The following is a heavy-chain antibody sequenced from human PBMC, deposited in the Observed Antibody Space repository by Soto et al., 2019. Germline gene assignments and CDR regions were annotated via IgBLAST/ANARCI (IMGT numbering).Heavy chain of an antibody. CDR1: GGSISSGGYS. J-gene: IGHJ4*02. Sequence: SETLSLTCAVSGGSISSGGYSWNWIRQPPGKGLEWIGYIYHSGSTLYNPSLKSRVTISVDRSKNQFSLALTSVTAADTAVYFCARYRRGTGWYYLDYWGQGILVTVSS. D-gene: IGHD6-19*01. CDR2: IYHSGST. V-gene: IGHV4-30-2*02. CDR3: ARYRRGTGWYYLDY.